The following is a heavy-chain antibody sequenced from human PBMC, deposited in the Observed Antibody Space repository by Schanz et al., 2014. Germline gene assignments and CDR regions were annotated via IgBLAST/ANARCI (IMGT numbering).Heavy chain of an antibody. D-gene: IGHD5-12*01. V-gene: IGHV3-30*03. J-gene: IGHJ4*02. CDR1: GFTFSSYG. Sequence: QVQLVESGGGVVQPGRSLRLSCAASGFTFSSYGMHWVRQAPGKGLEWVAVITYDGSNKYYADSVKGRFTISKHNSRHTLYLQMDSLTTDDTAVYYCARDPNSVNEIDYWGQGTLVTVSS. CDR2: ITYDGSNK. CDR3: ARDPNSVNEIDY.